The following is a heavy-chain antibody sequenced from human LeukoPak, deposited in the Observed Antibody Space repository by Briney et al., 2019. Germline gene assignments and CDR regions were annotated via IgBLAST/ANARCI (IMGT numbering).Heavy chain of an antibody. CDR2: IDFSGTGI. CDR1: GFTFSRYN. CDR3: AGYSTNSFDFPY. V-gene: IGHV3-48*02. Sequence: GESLRLSCAASGFTFSRYNMNWVRQAPGKGLEWVSHIDFSGTGIYYAESVKGRFTISRDNSKNSLYLQMNSLRDEDTAVYYCAGYSTNSFDFPYWVQGTLVTVSS. J-gene: IGHJ4*02. D-gene: IGHD2-8*01.